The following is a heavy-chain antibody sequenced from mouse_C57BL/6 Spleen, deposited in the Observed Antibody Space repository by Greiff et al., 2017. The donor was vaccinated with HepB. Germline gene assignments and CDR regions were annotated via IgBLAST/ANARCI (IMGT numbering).Heavy chain of an antibody. V-gene: IGHV5-17*01. J-gene: IGHJ3*01. CDR3: ARQNYSNYGPFAY. Sequence: EVMLVESGGGLVKPGGSLKLSCAASGFTFSDYGMHWVRQAPEKGLEWVAYISSGSSTIYYADTVKGRFTISRDNAKNTLFLQMTSLRSEDTAMYYCARQNYSNYGPFAYWGQGTLVTVSA. CDR1: GFTFSDYG. D-gene: IGHD2-5*01. CDR2: ISSGSSTI.